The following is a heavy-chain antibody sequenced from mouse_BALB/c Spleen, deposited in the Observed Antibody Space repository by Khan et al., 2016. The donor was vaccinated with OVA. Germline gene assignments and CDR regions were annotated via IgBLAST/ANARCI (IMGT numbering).Heavy chain of an antibody. CDR1: GFTFSSYA. CDR2: ISSGGSYT. D-gene: IGHD1-2*01. CDR3: ARPPFTTAWYFDV. J-gene: IGHJ1*01. Sequence: EVELVESGGGLVKPGGSLKLSCAASGFTFSSYAMSWVRQTPEKRLEWVATISSGGSYTYFPDSVKGRFTFSRDNVKNTLFLQMCSLRSEDTAMYYCARPPFTTAWYFDVWGAGTTVTVSS. V-gene: IGHV5-9-3*01.